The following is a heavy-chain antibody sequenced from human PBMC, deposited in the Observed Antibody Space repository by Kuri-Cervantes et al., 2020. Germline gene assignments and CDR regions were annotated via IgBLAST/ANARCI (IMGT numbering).Heavy chain of an antibody. J-gene: IGHJ3*02. D-gene: IGHD2-2*01. Sequence: SVKVSCKASGGTFSSYAISWVRQAPGQGLEWMGGIIPIFGTANYAQKFQGRVTITADESTSIAYMELSSLRSEDTAVYYCARVGYCSSTSCPRGAFDIWGQGTMVTVSS. CDR3: ARVGYCSSTSCPRGAFDI. CDR2: IIPIFGTA. CDR1: GGTFSSYA. V-gene: IGHV1-69*13.